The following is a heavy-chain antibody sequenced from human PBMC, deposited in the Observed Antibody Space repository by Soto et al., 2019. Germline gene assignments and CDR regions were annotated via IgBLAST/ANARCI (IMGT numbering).Heavy chain of an antibody. CDR3: ARLALTWFGELLGHFDY. Sequence: SETLSLTCTVSGGSISSSSYYWGWIRQPPGKGLEWIGSIYYSGSTYYNPSLKSRVTISVDTSKNQFSLKLSSVTAADTAVYYCARLALTWFGELLGHFDYWGQGTLVTVSS. D-gene: IGHD3-10*01. CDR1: GGSISSSSYY. V-gene: IGHV4-39*01. J-gene: IGHJ4*02. CDR2: IYYSGST.